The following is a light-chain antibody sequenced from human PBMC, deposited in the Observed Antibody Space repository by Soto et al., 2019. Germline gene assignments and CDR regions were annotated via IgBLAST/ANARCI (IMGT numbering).Light chain of an antibody. CDR2: DAS. Sequence: DIQMTQSPSTLSASVGDRVTITCRASQSISSWLAWYQQKPGKAPKLLIYDASSLESGVPSRFSGSGSGTECPLTISRLQPDDFAAYYCQQYNSYWTFGQGTKVEIK. J-gene: IGKJ1*01. CDR3: QQYNSYWT. V-gene: IGKV1-5*01. CDR1: QSISSW.